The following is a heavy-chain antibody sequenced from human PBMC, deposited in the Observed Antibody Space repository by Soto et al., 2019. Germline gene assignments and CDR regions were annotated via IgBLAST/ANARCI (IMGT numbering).Heavy chain of an antibody. V-gene: IGHV3-23*01. CDR2: SSATGSGR. Sequence: EVQLLESGGGLVQPGGSLTLSSAASGFTFSSYGMTWVRQAPGKGLEWVSFSSATGSGRYYADSVKGRFTISRDNSKNTLYLQMSSLRADDTAVYYCAKDRRAGGNYGFYSDFWGQGALVIVSS. CDR1: GFTFSSYG. J-gene: IGHJ4*02. CDR3: AKDRRAGGNYGFYSDF. D-gene: IGHD1-7*01.